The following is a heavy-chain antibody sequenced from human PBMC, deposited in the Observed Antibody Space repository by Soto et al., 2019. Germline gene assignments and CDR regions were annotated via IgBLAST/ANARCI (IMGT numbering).Heavy chain of an antibody. J-gene: IGHJ6*02. V-gene: IGHV3-21*01. Sequence: EVQLVESGGGRVKPGGSLRLSCAASGFTFSSYSMNWVRQAPGKGLEWVSSISSSSSYIYYADSVKGRFTISRDNAKNSLYLQMNSLRAEDTAVYYCARVYDSSGYYYYGMDVWGQGTTVTVSS. CDR3: ARVYDSSGYYYYGMDV. D-gene: IGHD3-22*01. CDR1: GFTFSSYS. CDR2: ISSSSSYI.